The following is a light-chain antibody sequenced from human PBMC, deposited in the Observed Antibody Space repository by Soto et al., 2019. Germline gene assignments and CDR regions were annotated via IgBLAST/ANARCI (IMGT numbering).Light chain of an antibody. V-gene: IGKV1-27*01. Sequence: IWVTQSPSLLSASTVDRVTISFLLSQDISYYLAWYQQKPGKIPNLLIYAASTLQAGVPSRFSGSGSGTDFTLTISSLQPEDVAAYYCQKYNSAPLNFGGGTKVDIK. CDR1: QDISYY. CDR2: AAS. CDR3: QKYNSAPLN. J-gene: IGKJ4*01.